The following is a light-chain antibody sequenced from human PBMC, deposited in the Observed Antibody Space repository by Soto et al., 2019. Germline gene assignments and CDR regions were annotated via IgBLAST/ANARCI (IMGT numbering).Light chain of an antibody. V-gene: IGKV3-20*01. CDR2: GAS. Sequence: EIVLTHSPGTLSLSPGERATLSCRASQSVSSSYLAWYQQKPGQAPRLLIYGASSRASGIPDRFSGSGSGTDFTLTISRLEAEDFAVYYCQQYGSSAWTFGQGTKVEIK. CDR1: QSVSSSY. J-gene: IGKJ1*01. CDR3: QQYGSSAWT.